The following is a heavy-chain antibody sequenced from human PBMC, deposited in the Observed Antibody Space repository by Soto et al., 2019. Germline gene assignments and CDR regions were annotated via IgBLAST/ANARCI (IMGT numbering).Heavy chain of an antibody. CDR2: IHHSGST. Sequence: SETLSLTCTISGDSITGRSHYWGWIRQPPGEGLQWIGNIHHSGSTSYNPSLKSRVTISVDTPKNQFSLKLTSVTAADTAVYYCARDKITGLFDYWGQGTLVTVSS. J-gene: IGHJ4*02. V-gene: IGHV4-39*02. CDR1: GDSITGRSHY. CDR3: ARDKITGLFDY. D-gene: IGHD2-8*02.